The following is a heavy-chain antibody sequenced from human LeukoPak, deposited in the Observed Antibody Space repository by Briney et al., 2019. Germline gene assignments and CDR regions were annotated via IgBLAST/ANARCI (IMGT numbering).Heavy chain of an antibody. Sequence: GGSLRLSCAASGFTFARHEVHWVRQAPGKGLEWVSAISGSGGSTYYADSVNGRFTISRDNSKNTLYPQMNSLRAEDTAVYYCAKDSVSGAYSRGWYYGYWGQGTLVTVSS. CDR2: ISGSGGST. V-gene: IGHV3-23*01. J-gene: IGHJ4*02. CDR1: GFTFARHE. D-gene: IGHD6-19*01. CDR3: AKDSVSGAYSRGWYYGY.